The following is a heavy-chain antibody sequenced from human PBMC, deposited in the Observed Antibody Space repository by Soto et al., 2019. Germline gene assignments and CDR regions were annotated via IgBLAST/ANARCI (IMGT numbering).Heavy chain of an antibody. CDR2: IYYSGTT. V-gene: IGHV4-39*01. D-gene: IGHD4-4*01. J-gene: IGHJ6*03. CDR1: GGSISSSSYY. Sequence: SETLSLTCTVSGGSISSSSYYWGWIRQPPGKGLEWIGSIYYSGTTYYNPSLESRLTISVDTSKNQFSLKLNSVTAADTAVYYCARLRGTSNYGYYYYYMDVWGKGTTVTVSS. CDR3: ARLRGTSNYGYYYYYMDV.